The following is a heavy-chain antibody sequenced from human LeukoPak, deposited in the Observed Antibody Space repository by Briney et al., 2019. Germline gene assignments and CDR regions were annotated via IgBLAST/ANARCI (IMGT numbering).Heavy chain of an antibody. V-gene: IGHV3-21*01. D-gene: IGHD4-11*01. J-gene: IGHJ6*03. CDR2: ISSSSSYI. CDR1: GFTFSSYS. Sequence: GGSLRLSCAASGFTFSSYSMNWVRQAPGKGLEWVSSISSSSSYIYYADSVKGRFTISRDNAKNSLCLQMNSLRAEDTAVYYCARDRTVTTGDYYMDVWGKGTTVTVSS. CDR3: ARDRTVTTGDYYMDV.